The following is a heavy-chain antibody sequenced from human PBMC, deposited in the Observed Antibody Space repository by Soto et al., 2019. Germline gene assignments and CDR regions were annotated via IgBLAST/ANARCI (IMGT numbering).Heavy chain of an antibody. V-gene: IGHV1-2*02. CDR3: ARELGAVRQYYCDY. D-gene: IGHD3-10*01. J-gene: IGHJ4*02. CDR1: GYTFTGYH. Sequence: QVQLVPSGAEVKKPGASVKVSCEASGYTFTGYHMHWVRQAPGQGLEWMGWIAPSSGGTNYAQKFQGSVSMTRDTSMSTAYMELSRLSSVDMAVYFCARELGAVRQYYCDYLGQGTLVTVSS. CDR2: IAPSSGGT.